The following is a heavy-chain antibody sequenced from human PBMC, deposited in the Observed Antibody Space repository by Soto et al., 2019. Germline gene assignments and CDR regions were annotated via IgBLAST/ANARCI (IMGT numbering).Heavy chain of an antibody. V-gene: IGHV2-5*02. D-gene: IGHD3-10*01. CDR1: GFSLSTSGVG. Sequence: QITLKESGPTLVKPTQTLTLTCTFSGFSLSTSGVGVGWIRQPPGKALEWLALIYWDDDKRYSPSLKSRLTITKDTPKNQVVLTMTNMDPVDTATYYCALSGRLLTPLQHWGQGTLVTVSS. CDR2: IYWDDDK. CDR3: ALSGRLLTPLQH. J-gene: IGHJ1*01.